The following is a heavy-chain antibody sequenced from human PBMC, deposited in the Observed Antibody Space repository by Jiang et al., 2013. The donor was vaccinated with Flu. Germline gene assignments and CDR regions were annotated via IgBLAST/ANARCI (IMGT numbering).Heavy chain of an antibody. CDR1: GGSISTYY. Sequence: GSGLVKPSETLSLTCTVSGGSISTYYWSWIRQSPGKGLEWIGYISYSGVTGYNPSLRSRITMSIDTPRNQFFLQLSSVTAADSAAYYCARRVDASGNQPHLNWFDPGARESWSPSPQ. CDR2: ISYSGVT. J-gene: IGHJ5*02. D-gene: IGHD3-10*01. CDR3: ARRVDASGNQPHLNWFDP. V-gene: IGHV4-59*01.